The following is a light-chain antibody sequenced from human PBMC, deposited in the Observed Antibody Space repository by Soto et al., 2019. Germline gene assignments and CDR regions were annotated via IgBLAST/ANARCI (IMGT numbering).Light chain of an antibody. J-gene: IGLJ1*01. CDR1: SSDVGGYNY. CDR2: DVT. Sequence: QSALTQPRSVSGSPGQSVTISCTGTSSDVGGYNYVSWYQHHPGKAPKLMIYDVTKQPSGVPDRFSGSKSGNTASLTISGLQDEDEADYYCCSYAGSYTYVFGTETKLTVL. V-gene: IGLV2-11*01. CDR3: CSYAGSYTYV.